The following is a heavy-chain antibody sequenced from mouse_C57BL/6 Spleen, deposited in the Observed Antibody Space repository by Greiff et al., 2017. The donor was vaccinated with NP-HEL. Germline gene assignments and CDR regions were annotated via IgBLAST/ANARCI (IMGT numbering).Heavy chain of an antibody. J-gene: IGHJ3*01. CDR3: AREDYGSRGVWFAY. V-gene: IGHV1-72*01. Sequence: QVQLQQPGAELVKPGASVKLSCKASGYTFTSYWMHWVKQRPGRGLEWIGRIDPNSGGTKYNEKFKSKATLTVDKPSSTAYMQLRRLTSEDSAVYYCAREDYGSRGVWFAYWGQGTLVTVSA. D-gene: IGHD1-1*01. CDR1: GYTFTSYW. CDR2: IDPNSGGT.